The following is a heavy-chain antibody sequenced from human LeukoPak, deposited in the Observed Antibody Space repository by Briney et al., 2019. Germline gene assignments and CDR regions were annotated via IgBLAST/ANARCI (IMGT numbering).Heavy chain of an antibody. CDR1: GFTFSSYW. Sequence: GGSLRLSCAASGFTFSSYWMGWVRQAPGQGLEWVANIKQDGSEKYYVASVKGRFTISRDNAENSLYLQMSSLRAGDTAVYYCARDLEVSGYLDYWGQGTLVTVSS. V-gene: IGHV3-7*01. D-gene: IGHD6-19*01. J-gene: IGHJ4*02. CDR2: IKQDGSEK. CDR3: ARDLEVSGYLDY.